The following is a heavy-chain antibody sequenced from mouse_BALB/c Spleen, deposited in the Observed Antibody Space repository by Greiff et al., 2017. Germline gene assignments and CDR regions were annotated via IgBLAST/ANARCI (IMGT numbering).Heavy chain of an antibody. Sequence: DVKLQESGPGLVKPSQSLSLTCTATGYSITSYYVWYWIRQFPGNKLAWMGYISYSGSTSYNPSLKSRISITRDTSKNQFFLQLNAVTTKDTATYDCASYYRYAMDYWGQGTSVTVSS. J-gene: IGHJ4*01. CDR1: GYSITSYYV. CDR3: ASYYRYAMDY. CDR2: ISYSGST. V-gene: IGHV3-2*02. D-gene: IGHD2-14*01.